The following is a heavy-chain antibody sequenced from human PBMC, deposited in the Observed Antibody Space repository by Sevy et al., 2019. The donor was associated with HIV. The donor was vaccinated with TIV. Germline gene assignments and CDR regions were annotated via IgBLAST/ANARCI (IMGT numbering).Heavy chain of an antibody. CDR3: ARGDGTGRCFDS. CDR1: GYNFNNYY. V-gene: IGHV1-46*02. J-gene: IGHJ4*02. D-gene: IGHD1-26*01. Sequence: ASVKVSCKASGYNFNNYYIHWVRQAPGQGLQWMGAINPTSSSTYYPPKFQGRVTMTRDTSTSTVSLDLSSLRSEDTAVYYCARGDGTGRCFDSWGQGTLVTVSS. CDR2: INPTSSST.